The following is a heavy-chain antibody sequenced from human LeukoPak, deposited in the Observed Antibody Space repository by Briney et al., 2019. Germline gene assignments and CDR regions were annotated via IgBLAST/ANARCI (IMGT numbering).Heavy chain of an antibody. V-gene: IGHV3-11*01. CDR2: ISSSGSTI. CDR3: ARAGWFGEFCDY. J-gene: IGHJ4*02. Sequence: TGGSPRLSCAASGFTFSDYYMSWIRQAPGKGLEWVSYISSSGSTIYYADSVKGRFTISRDNAKNSLYLQMNSLRAEDTAVYYCARAGWFGEFCDYWGQGTLVTVSS. CDR1: GFTFSDYY. D-gene: IGHD3-10*01.